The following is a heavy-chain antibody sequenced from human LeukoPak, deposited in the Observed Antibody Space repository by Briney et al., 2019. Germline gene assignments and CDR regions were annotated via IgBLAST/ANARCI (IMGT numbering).Heavy chain of an antibody. Sequence: GSSVKVSCKASGGTFSSYAISWVRQAPGQGLEWMGGIIPIFGTANYAQKFQGRVTITTDESTSTAYVELSSLRSEDTAVYYCARTRMNYYDNPGFDYWGQGTLVTVSS. CDR2: IIPIFGTA. J-gene: IGHJ4*02. CDR1: GGTFSSYA. CDR3: ARTRMNYYDNPGFDY. V-gene: IGHV1-69*05. D-gene: IGHD3-22*01.